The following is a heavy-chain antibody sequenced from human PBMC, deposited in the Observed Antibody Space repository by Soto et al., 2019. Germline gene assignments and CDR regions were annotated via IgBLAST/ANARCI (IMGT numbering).Heavy chain of an antibody. CDR1: GYTFTSYY. CDR2: INPSGGST. CDR3: ARDRRYYDFWSGDHPARYYGMDV. V-gene: IGHV1-46*01. D-gene: IGHD3-3*01. Sequence: ASVKVSCKASGYTFTSYYMHWLRQSPGQWLEWMGIINPSGGSTSYAQRFQGRVIMTRDTSTSTVYMELSSLRSEDTAGYYCARDRRYYDFWSGDHPARYYGMDVWGQGTTVTVSS. J-gene: IGHJ6*02.